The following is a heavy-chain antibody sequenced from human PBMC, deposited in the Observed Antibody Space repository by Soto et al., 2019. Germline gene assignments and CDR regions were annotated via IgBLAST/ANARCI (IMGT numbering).Heavy chain of an antibody. D-gene: IGHD1-1*01. CDR1: GFTFSTYG. Sequence: GGSLRLSCAASGFTFSTYGMHWVRQSPAKGLEWVAIISYDGNNKHYVDSVKGRFTISRDSSKDTLYLQMNSLTAEDKAMYYCANDAQGGTDGYHWGADYWRQATPVTVSS. CDR3: ANDAQGGTDGYHWGADY. V-gene: IGHV3-30*18. J-gene: IGHJ4*02. CDR2: ISYDGNNK.